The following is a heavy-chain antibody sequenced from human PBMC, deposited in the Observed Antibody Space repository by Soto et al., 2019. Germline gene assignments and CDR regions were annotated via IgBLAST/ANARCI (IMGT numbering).Heavy chain of an antibody. D-gene: IGHD2-15*01. V-gene: IGHV1-58*01. CDR2: IVVGSGNT. Sequence: SVKVSCKASGFTFTTSAVQWARQARGQRLEWIGWIVVGSGNTNSAQKFQERVTFTRDMSTSTAYMELSSLRSEDTAVYYCATERRYCSGGSCYVGYFDYWGQGTQVTVSS. CDR1: GFTFTTSA. CDR3: ATERRYCSGGSCYVGYFDY. J-gene: IGHJ4*02.